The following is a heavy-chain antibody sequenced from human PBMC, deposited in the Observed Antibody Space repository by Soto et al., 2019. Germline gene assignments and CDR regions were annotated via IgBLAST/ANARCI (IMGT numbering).Heavy chain of an antibody. J-gene: IGHJ3*02. CDR2: IYYSGST. CDR1: GGSVSSGSYY. CDR3: ARGRGGSYLRHAFDI. V-gene: IGHV4-61*01. Sequence: QVQLQESGPGLVKPSETLSLTCTVSGGSVSSGSYYWSWIRQPPGKGLEWIGHIYYSGSTNYNPSLTSRVTISVDTSKNQFSLKLSSVTAADTAVYYCARGRGGSYLRHAFDIWGQGTMVTVSS. D-gene: IGHD1-26*01.